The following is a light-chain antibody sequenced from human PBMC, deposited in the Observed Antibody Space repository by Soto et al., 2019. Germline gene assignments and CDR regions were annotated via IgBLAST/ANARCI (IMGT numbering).Light chain of an antibody. V-gene: IGKV3-15*01. CDR3: QQYNQWPPYT. J-gene: IGKJ2*01. CDR1: HSVGRT. CDR2: GAS. Sequence: EIVLTQSPGTLSLSPGERATLSCRASHSVGRTLAWYQQKPGQSPRLLVYGASTRANGTPARFSGSGSGTEFTLTISSLQSEDVAVYYCQQYNQWPPYTFGQGTKVDIK.